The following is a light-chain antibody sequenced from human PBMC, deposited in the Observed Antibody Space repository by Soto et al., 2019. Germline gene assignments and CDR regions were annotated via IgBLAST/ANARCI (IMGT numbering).Light chain of an antibody. V-gene: IGLV2-8*01. CDR2: EVT. CDR3: SSYAVSNTDVV. CDR1: SSDVGGY. J-gene: IGLJ2*01. Sequence: QSALTQPPSASGSPGQSVTISCTGTSSDVGGYVSWYQQHPGKAPKLMIYEVTKRPSGVPDRFSGSKSGNTASLTVSGLQAEDEADYYCSSYAVSNTDVVFGGGTKLTVL.